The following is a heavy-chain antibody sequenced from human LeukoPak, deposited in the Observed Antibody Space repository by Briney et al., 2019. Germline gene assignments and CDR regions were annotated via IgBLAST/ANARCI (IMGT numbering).Heavy chain of an antibody. CDR1: GGSISSSTYY. Sequence: PSETLSLTCTVSGGSISSSTYYWGWVRQPPGKGLEWIGSIYHSGSTYYNPSLQSRVTISVDTSRNQFSLKLSSVTAADTAVYYCARHYFESSGFYQPPGYWGQGTLVTVSS. CDR2: IYHSGST. D-gene: IGHD3-22*01. J-gene: IGHJ4*02. CDR3: ARHYFESSGFYQPPGY. V-gene: IGHV4-39*01.